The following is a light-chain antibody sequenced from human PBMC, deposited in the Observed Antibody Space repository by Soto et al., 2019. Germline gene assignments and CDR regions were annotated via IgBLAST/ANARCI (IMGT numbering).Light chain of an antibody. CDR1: QSVYTT. CDR2: GAS. J-gene: IGKJ4*01. V-gene: IGKV3-15*01. Sequence: EIVMTQSPATLSVSPGERATLSCWASQSVYTTLAWYQQKPGQAPRLLIYGASTRATGIPARFSGTGSATESTLTISILHAEDSAVYYCQQYNKWPLTFGGGTKVEI. CDR3: QQYNKWPLT.